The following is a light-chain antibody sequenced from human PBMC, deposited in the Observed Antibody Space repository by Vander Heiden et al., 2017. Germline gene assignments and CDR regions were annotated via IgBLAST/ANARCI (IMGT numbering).Light chain of an antibody. Sequence: SFELTQPPSVSVSPGLTVSITCSGDGLSDRYVSWYQQSPGQSPLLVMYQDTKRPSGIPERFSGSNSGNTATLTISGTQPLDEADYCCQAWDRKTFVLFGGGTKLTVL. V-gene: IGLV3-1*01. CDR3: QAWDRKTFVL. J-gene: IGLJ3*02. CDR1: GLSDRY. CDR2: QDT.